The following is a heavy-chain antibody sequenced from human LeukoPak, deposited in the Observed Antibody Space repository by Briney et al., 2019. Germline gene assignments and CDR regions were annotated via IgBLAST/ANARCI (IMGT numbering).Heavy chain of an antibody. V-gene: IGHV4-39*07. CDR2: IYYSGTT. J-gene: IGHJ5*01. CDR1: GGSISSSSDY. CDR3: ARSPSGSSSRWFDS. D-gene: IGHD1-26*01. Sequence: SETLSLTCTVSGGSISSSSDYWGWIRQPPGKGLEWIGSIYYSGTTNYNPSLKSRVTILVDKSKNQFSLKLRSVTAADTAVYYCARSPSGSSSRWFDSWGQGTLVTVSS.